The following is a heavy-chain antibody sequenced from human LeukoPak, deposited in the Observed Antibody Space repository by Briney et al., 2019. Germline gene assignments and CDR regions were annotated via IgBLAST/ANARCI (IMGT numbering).Heavy chain of an antibody. V-gene: IGHV3-64*02. CDR1: GFTFSGYT. J-gene: IGHJ6*03. Sequence: PGGSLRLSCAASGFTFSGYTLHWVRQAPGKGLEYVSAIISHGGSTHYADSVKGRFTVSRDNSKNTLYLQMDSLRAEDMAVYYCARITMGATSANFHYYFLDAWGKGTTVTVSS. CDR2: IISHGGST. D-gene: IGHD3-3*01. CDR3: ARITMGATSANFHYYFLDA.